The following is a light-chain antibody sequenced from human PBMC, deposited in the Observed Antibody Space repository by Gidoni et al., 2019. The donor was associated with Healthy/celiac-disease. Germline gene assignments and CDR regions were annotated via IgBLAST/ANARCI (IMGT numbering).Light chain of an antibody. J-gene: IGKJ4*01. V-gene: IGKV3-15*01. CDR2: GSS. CDR3: QQYNYWPPLT. Sequence: EVVMTQSPATLSVSPGERATLSCRASESVTNKLAWYQQKPGQAHRLLIYGSSTRATGVPARFSGSGFGTEFTLTSSSLQSEDSAVYYCQQYNYWPPLTFGGGTKVEIK. CDR1: ESVTNK.